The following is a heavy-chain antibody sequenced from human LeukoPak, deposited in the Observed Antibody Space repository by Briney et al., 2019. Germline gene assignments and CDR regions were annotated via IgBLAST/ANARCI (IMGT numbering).Heavy chain of an antibody. CDR2: INSDGSST. CDR1: GFTFSSYW. V-gene: IGHV3-74*01. J-gene: IGHJ4*02. Sequence: PGGSLRLSCAASGFTFSSYWMRWVRHAPGKGLVWVSRINSDGSSTSYADSVKGRFTISRDNAKNTLYLQMNSLRAEDTAVYYCAREAQYSSSENFDYWGQGTLVTVSS. CDR3: AREAQYSSSENFDY. D-gene: IGHD6-6*01.